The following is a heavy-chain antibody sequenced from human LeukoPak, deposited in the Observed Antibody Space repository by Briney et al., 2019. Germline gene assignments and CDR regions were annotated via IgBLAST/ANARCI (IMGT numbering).Heavy chain of an antibody. CDR3: ARDLYEGAGTNWYFDL. D-gene: IGHD6-19*01. V-gene: IGHV3-33*01. CDR1: GFSFSNYA. CDR2: IWHDGSNK. Sequence: GRSLRLSCAASGFSFSNYAMHWVRQAPGKGLEWVSVIWHDGSNKFHAGSVKGRFTISRDNSKNTLYLQMNSLRAEDTAVYYCARDLYEGAGTNWYFDLWGRGTLVTVSS. J-gene: IGHJ2*01.